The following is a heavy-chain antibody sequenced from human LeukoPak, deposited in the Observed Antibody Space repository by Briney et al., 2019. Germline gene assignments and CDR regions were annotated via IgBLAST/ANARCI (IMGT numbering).Heavy chain of an antibody. V-gene: IGHV5-51*01. D-gene: IGHD3-10*01. Sequence: GESLKISCKGSGYSFTTYWIGWVRQMPGKGLEWMGIIYPGDSDTRYSPSFQGQVTISADKSISTAYLQWSSLKASDTAMYYCARHDGMVRGVIVENAFDIWGQGTMVTVSS. CDR2: IYPGDSDT. CDR1: GYSFTTYW. J-gene: IGHJ3*02. CDR3: ARHDGMVRGVIVENAFDI.